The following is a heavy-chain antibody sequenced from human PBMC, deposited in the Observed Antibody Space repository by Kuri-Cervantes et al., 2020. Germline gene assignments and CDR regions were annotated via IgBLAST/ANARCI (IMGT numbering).Heavy chain of an antibody. CDR2: INPNSGGT. CDR1: GYTFTGYY. D-gene: IGHD5-18*01. CDR3: ARGQRGYSYASYYYYGMDV. Sequence: ASVKVSCKASGYTFTGYYMHWVRQAPGQGLEWMGWINPNSGGTNYAQKFQGRVTMTRDTSISTAYMELSRLRSDDTAVYYCARGQRGYSYASYYYYGMDVWGQGTTVTVSS. V-gene: IGHV1-2*02. J-gene: IGHJ6*02.